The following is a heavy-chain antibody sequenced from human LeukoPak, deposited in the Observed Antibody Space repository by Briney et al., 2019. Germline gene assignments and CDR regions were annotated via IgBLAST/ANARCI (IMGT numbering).Heavy chain of an antibody. CDR1: GFTFSSYA. CDR3: AKTNVKYCSGGSCFDAFDI. V-gene: IGHV3-23*01. Sequence: PGGSLRLSCAASGFTFSSYAMSWVRQAPGKGLEWVSAIGHSGHTTYYADSVKGRFTISRDNSKNTLYLQMNSLRAEDTAVYYCAKTNVKYCSGGSCFDAFDIWGQGTMVTVSS. CDR2: IGHSGHTT. D-gene: IGHD2-15*01. J-gene: IGHJ3*02.